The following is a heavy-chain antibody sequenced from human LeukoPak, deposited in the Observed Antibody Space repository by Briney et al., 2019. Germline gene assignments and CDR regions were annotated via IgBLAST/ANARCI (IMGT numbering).Heavy chain of an antibody. D-gene: IGHD3-9*01. CDR2: IKSKTDGGTT. V-gene: IGHV3-15*01. J-gene: IGHJ4*02. CDR3: TTDLVEYYDILTGYYMGYIDY. CDR1: GFTFSNAW. Sequence: PGGSLRLSCAASGFTFSNAWMSWVRQAPGKGLEWVGRIKSKTDGGTTDYAAPVKGRFTISRDDSKNTLYLQMNSLKTEDTAVYYCTTDLVEYYDILTGYYMGYIDYWGQGTLVTVSS.